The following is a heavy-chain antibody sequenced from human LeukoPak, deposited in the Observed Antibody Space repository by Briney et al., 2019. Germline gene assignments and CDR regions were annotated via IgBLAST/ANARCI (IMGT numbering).Heavy chain of an antibody. J-gene: IGHJ4*02. Sequence: GGSLRLSCAVSGFTFSSYAMNWVRQAPGKGLEWVSTISGNGGGTYYADSVKGRFTIPRDNSMNTMYLQMNSLRAEDTGVYYCASTRGMQLWSAAFDYWGQGTLVTVSS. CDR2: ISGNGGGT. CDR3: ASTRGMQLWSAAFDY. V-gene: IGHV3-23*01. CDR1: GFTFSSYA. D-gene: IGHD2-21*01.